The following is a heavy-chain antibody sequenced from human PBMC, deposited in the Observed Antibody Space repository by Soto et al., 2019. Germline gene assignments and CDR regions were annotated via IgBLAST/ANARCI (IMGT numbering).Heavy chain of an antibody. V-gene: IGHV1-18*04. J-gene: IGHJ6*02. D-gene: IGHD2-8*01. CDR2: ISVYTGNT. CDR1: GYTFTSYG. CDR3: ARDRCTTDNCYTHHFDV. Sequence: ASVKVSCKSSGYTFTSYGVSWVRQAPGQGLEWLGWISVYTGNTKQAQKFQDRVTLTTEASTSTAYLELRSLRSDDTAVYYCARDRCTTDNCYTHHFDVWGQGTTVTVSS.